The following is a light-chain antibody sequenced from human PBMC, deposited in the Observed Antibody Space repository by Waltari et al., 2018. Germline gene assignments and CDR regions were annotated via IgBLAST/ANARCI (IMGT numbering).Light chain of an antibody. V-gene: IGLV2-23*01. Sequence: QSALTQPASVSGSPGQSITIPCTGTSSAVGSYNLVSWYQQYPGKAPKLMIYEGSKRPSGVSHRFSGSKSGNTASLTIYGLQAEDEADYYCCSYAGSSTVVFGGGTKLTVL. CDR3: CSYAGSSTVV. J-gene: IGLJ2*01. CDR2: EGS. CDR1: SSAVGSYNL.